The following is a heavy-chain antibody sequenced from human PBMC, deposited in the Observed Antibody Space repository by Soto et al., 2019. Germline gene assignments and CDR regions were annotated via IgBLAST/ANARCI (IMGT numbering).Heavy chain of an antibody. CDR1: GGSISSYY. Sequence: SETLSLTSTVSGGSISSYYWSWIRQPPGKALEWIGYIYYSGITNYNPPLKSRVTISVDTSKNQFSLELSSVTAADTALYYCARLRGGSYWLHYFDYWGQGTLVTVSS. J-gene: IGHJ4*02. V-gene: IGHV4-59*01. D-gene: IGHD1-26*01. CDR3: ARLRGGSYWLHYFDY. CDR2: IYYSGIT.